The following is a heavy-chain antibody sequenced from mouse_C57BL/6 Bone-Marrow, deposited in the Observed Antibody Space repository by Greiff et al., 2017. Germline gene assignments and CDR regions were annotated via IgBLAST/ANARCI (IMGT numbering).Heavy chain of an antibody. J-gene: IGHJ2*01. D-gene: IGHD1-1*01. V-gene: IGHV1-81*01. Sequence: QVQLQQSGAELARPGASVKLSCKASGYTFTSYGISWVKQRTGQGLEWIGEIYPRSGNTYYNEKFKGKATLTADKSSSPAYMELRSLTSDDSAVYFCANTYYYGSSYYFDYWGQGTTLTVSS. CDR1: GYTFTSYG. CDR2: IYPRSGNT. CDR3: ANTYYYGSSYYFDY.